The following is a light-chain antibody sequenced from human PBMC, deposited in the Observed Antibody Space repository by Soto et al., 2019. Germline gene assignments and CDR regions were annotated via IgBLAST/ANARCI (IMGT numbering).Light chain of an antibody. CDR2: WES. CDR3: QQFYSTPYT. V-gene: IGKV4-1*01. J-gene: IGKJ2*01. Sequence: DIVMTQSPDSLAVSLGKKATINCKSSQSILYSSKNKNYLAWYQQKPGQPTKLLIYWESTRESGVPDRFSGSGSGADFTLTIRSLQAEDVAVYYCQQFYSTPYTFGQGTKLEIK. CDR1: QSILYSSKNKNY.